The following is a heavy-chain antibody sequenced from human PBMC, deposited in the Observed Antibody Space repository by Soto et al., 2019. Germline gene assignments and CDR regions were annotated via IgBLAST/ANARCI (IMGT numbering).Heavy chain of an antibody. Sequence: PSGTLCPTASVAGSAISRGGYNYTWIPHHPAKGLECIGYNYYGGITYYNPSLKSRVTISLDTSKNQFSLKLSSVTAADTAVYYCARGSSIAGLYYGTDVWGQGTPVTVSS. J-gene: IGHJ6*02. V-gene: IGHV4-31*03. CDR3: ARGSSIAGLYYGTDV. D-gene: IGHD6-6*01. CDR2: NYYGGIT. CDR1: GSAISRGGYN.